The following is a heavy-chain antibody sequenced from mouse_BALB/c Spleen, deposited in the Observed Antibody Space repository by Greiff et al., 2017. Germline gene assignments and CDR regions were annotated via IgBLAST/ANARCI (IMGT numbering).Heavy chain of an antibody. V-gene: IGHV14-4*02. J-gene: IGHJ3*01. CDR1: GFTIKDYY. CDR2: IDPDNGDT. CDR3: NAWGRAWFAY. Sequence: VQLQQSGAELVRPGASVKLSCTASGFTIKDYYMHWVKQRPEQGLEWIGWIDPDNGDTEYAPKFQGKATMTADTSSNTAYLQLSSLTSEDTAVYYCNAWGRAWFAYWGQGTLFTVSA.